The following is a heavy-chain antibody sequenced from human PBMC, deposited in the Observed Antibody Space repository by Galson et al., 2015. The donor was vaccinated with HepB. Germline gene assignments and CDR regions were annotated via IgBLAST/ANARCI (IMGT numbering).Heavy chain of an antibody. CDR1: GFTFSNYW. Sequence: SLRLSCAASGFTFSNYWMHWVRQDPGKGLVWVARINSDESGTSYGDSVKGRFIISRDNAKNTLYLQMNSLRREDTAVYYCARDRSLGSDFDYWGRGTLVTVSS. D-gene: IGHD6-25*01. J-gene: IGHJ4*02. V-gene: IGHV3-74*01. CDR3: ARDRSLGSDFDY. CDR2: INSDESGT.